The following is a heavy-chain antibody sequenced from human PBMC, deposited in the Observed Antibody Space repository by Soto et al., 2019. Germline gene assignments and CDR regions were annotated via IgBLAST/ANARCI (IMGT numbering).Heavy chain of an antibody. CDR2: ISQSYSYT. CDR3: ARHQRDDASRKIDC. D-gene: IGHD3-16*01. J-gene: IGHJ4*02. Sequence: GGSLRLSCAASGFSIRDYYMNWIRQAPGKGLEWLAYISQSYSYTNYADSVKGRFTISIGTAYLQWSSLKASDTAMYYCARHQRDDASRKIDCWGQGTLVTVSS. V-gene: IGHV3-11*03. CDR1: GFSIRDYY.